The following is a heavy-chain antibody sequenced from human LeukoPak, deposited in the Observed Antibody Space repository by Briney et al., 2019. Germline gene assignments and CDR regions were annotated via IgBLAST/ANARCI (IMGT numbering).Heavy chain of an antibody. V-gene: IGHV1-46*03. Sequence: ASVKVSCKASGYTFTSYYMHWVRQAPGQGLEWMGIINPSGGSTSYAQKFQGRVTMTRDTSTSTVYMKLSSLRSEDTAVYYCARVLQDGYSSGWTFDCWGQGTLVTVSS. CDR3: ARVLQDGYSSGWTFDC. D-gene: IGHD6-19*01. J-gene: IGHJ4*02. CDR2: INPSGGST. CDR1: GYTFTSYY.